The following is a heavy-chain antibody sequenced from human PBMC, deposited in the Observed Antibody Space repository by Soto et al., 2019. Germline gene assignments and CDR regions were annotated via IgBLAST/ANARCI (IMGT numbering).Heavy chain of an antibody. V-gene: IGHV4-59*01. J-gene: IGHJ5*02. D-gene: IGHD3-10*01. Sequence: ASETLSLTCTVSCGSISSYYWSWIRQPPGKGLEWIGYIYYSGSTNYNPSLKSRVTISVDTSKNQFSLKLSSVTAADTAVYYCARGAGVGWFDPWGQGTLVTVSS. CDR1: CGSISSYY. CDR3: ARGAGVGWFDP. CDR2: IYYSGST.